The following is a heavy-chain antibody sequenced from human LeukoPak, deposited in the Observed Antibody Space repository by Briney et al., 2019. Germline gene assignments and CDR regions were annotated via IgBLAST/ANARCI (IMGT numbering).Heavy chain of an antibody. Sequence: GGSLRLSCAASGFTFSSYSMNWVRQAPGKGLEWVSYISSSSSTIYYADSVKGRFTISRDNAKNSLYLQMNSLRAEDTAVYYCARDRSIVGAWFDPWGQGTLVTVSS. CDR1: GFTFSSYS. D-gene: IGHD1-26*01. CDR2: ISSSSSTI. V-gene: IGHV3-48*01. CDR3: ARDRSIVGAWFDP. J-gene: IGHJ5*02.